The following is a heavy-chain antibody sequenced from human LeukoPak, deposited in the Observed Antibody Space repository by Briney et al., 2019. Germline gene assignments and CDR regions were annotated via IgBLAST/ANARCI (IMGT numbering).Heavy chain of an antibody. Sequence: SVKVSCKASGGTFSSYAISWVRQAPGQGLEWMGRIIPILGIANYAQKFQGRVTITADKSTSTAYMELSSLRSEATAVYYCARSLSRFLEWQKTGTNYYYYYGMDVWGQGTTVTVSS. J-gene: IGHJ6*02. CDR2: IIPILGIA. CDR1: GGTFSSYA. V-gene: IGHV1-69*04. CDR3: ARSLSRFLEWQKTGTNYYYYYGMDV. D-gene: IGHD3-3*01.